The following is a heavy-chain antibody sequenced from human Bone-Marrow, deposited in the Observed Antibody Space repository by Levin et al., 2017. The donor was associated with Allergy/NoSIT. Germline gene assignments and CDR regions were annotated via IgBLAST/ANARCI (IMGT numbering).Heavy chain of an antibody. CDR1: GYIFIDNH. CDR3: ARGLVQQ. J-gene: IGHJ1*01. CDR2: TRPGSGGP. V-gene: IGHV1-2*02. Sequence: ASVKVSCKTSGYIFIDNHIHWVRQAPGQGLEWVGSTRPGSGGPRFARQFHGRVTLTSDTSINTAYMELNGLRSDDTAIYFCARGLVQQWGQGTLVIVSS.